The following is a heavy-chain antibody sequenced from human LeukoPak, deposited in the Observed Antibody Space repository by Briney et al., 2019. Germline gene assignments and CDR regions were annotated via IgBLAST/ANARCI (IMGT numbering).Heavy chain of an antibody. CDR3: AKDRFGELLYDY. CDR2: ISGSGGST. Sequence: PGGSLRLSCAVSGFTFSSYAMSWVRQAPGKGLEWVSAISGSGGSTYYADSVKGRFTISRDNSKNTLYLQMNSLRAEDTAVYYCAKDRFGELLYDYWGQGTLVTVSS. D-gene: IGHD3-10*01. CDR1: GFTFSSYA. V-gene: IGHV3-23*01. J-gene: IGHJ4*02.